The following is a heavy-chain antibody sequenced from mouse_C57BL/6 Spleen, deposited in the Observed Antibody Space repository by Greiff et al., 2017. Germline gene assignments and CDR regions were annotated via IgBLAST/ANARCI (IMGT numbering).Heavy chain of an antibody. CDR3: ARDYGNHGYFDV. J-gene: IGHJ1*03. Sequence: EVKLQESGPGLVKPSQSLSLTCSVTGYSITSGYYWNWIRQFPGNKLEWMGYISYDGSNNYNPSLKNRISITRDTSTNQFFLKLNSVTTEDTATXYCARDYGNHGYFDVWGTGTTVTVSS. CDR2: ISYDGSN. V-gene: IGHV3-6*01. CDR1: GYSITSGYY. D-gene: IGHD2-1*01.